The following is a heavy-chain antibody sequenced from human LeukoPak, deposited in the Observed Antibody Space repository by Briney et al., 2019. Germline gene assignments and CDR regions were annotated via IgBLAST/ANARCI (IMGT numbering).Heavy chain of an antibody. CDR3: ARGFFSSGYVMDV. D-gene: IGHD3-22*01. CDR1: GFTFSDYY. CDR2: VSTDSTYR. J-gene: IGHJ6*02. V-gene: IGHV3-11*05. Sequence: GASLRLSCTASGFTFSDYYMTWIRQAPGKGLEWLSYVSTDSTYRNYADSVKGRFTISRDNAKSTLYLQLNSLTAEDTAVYYCARGFFSSGYVMDVWGQGTTVTV.